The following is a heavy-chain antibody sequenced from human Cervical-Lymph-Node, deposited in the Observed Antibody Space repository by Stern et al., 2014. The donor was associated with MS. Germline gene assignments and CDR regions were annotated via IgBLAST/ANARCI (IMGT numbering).Heavy chain of an antibody. CDR2: LSYDGSNA. Sequence: VQLVESGGIVVQPGRSLRLSCVASGFSFSSYGMHWVRQAPGKGLEWVAVLSYDGSNAYYADSVKGRFTISRDNSKNTLYLQLNSLRAEDTAVYFCAKDRGMIVVVTYSLDSWGQGTLVTVSS. CDR1: GFSFSSYG. D-gene: IGHD3-22*01. CDR3: AKDRGMIVVVTYSLDS. J-gene: IGHJ4*02. V-gene: IGHV3-30*18.